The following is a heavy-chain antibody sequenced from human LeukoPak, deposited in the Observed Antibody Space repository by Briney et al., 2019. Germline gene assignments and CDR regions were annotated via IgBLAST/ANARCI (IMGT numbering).Heavy chain of an antibody. CDR1: GFAFRTYA. J-gene: IGHJ4*02. V-gene: IGHV3-30-3*01. CDR3: AREERSSSYYYLDQ. Sequence: GGSLRLSCAASGFAFRTYAMHWVRQAPGKELEWVALLTYDGGNKFYADSVKGRFTISRDNSKKTMFLQMNSLRAEDTAVYYCAREERSSSYYYLDQWGQGTLVFVSS. D-gene: IGHD3-22*01. CDR2: LTYDGGNK.